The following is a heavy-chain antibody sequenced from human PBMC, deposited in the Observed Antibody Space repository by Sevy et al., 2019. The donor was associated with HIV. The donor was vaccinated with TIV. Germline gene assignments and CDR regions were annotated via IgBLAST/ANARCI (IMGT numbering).Heavy chain of an antibody. CDR3: AKDFIVVVPAASQTYFDY. Sequence: GGSLRLSCAASGFTFSSYGMHWVRRAPGKGLEWVAVVSYDGSNKDYADSVKGRFTISRDNSKNTLYLQMNSLRAEDTAVYYCAKDFIVVVPAASQTYFDYWGQGTLVTVSS. J-gene: IGHJ4*02. D-gene: IGHD2-2*01. V-gene: IGHV3-30*18. CDR1: GFTFSSYG. CDR2: VSYDGSNK.